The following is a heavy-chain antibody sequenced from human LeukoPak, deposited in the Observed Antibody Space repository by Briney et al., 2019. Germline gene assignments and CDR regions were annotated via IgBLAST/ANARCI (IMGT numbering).Heavy chain of an antibody. CDR2: IRYDGSNK. CDR3: AREDPSGSYYFDY. J-gene: IGHJ4*02. Sequence: GGSLRLSCAASGFTFSSYGMHWVRQAPGKGLEWVAFIRYDGSNKYYADSVKGRFTISRDNSKNTLYLQMNSLRAEDTAVYYCAREDPSGSYYFDYWGQGTLVTVSS. CDR1: GFTFSSYG. D-gene: IGHD1-26*01. V-gene: IGHV3-30*02.